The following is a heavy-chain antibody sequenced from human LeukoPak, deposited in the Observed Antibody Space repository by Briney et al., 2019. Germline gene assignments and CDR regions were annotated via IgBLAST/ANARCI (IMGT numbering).Heavy chain of an antibody. CDR2: IDPTDSYV. CDR1: GYSFTNYW. Sequence: GESLKISCKGSGYSFTNYWIGWVRQMPGKGLEWMGRIDPTDSYVTYNPSFQGHVTISADKSITTAYLQWSSLKASDTAIYYCARHYTDGEDYWGQGTLVTVSA. V-gene: IGHV5-10-1*01. J-gene: IGHJ4*02. D-gene: IGHD2-2*02. CDR3: ARHYTDGEDY.